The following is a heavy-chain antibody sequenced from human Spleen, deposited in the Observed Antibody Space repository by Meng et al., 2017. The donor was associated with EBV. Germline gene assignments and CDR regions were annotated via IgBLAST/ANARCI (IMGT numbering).Heavy chain of an antibody. J-gene: IGHJ4*02. Sequence: AWPGLYMIPSFATYGFIIDAHEMSWVRQAPWKGLACVSGINWNGGSTGYAASVECPFTIYREIAKNSQYLKMKSLRAVDTALYHCVRGTHYDPSGYIFDHWGQGTLVTVSS. CDR2: INWNGGST. D-gene: IGHD3-22*01. CDR1: GFIIDAHE. V-gene: IGHV3-20*02. CDR3: VRGTHYDPSGYIFDH.